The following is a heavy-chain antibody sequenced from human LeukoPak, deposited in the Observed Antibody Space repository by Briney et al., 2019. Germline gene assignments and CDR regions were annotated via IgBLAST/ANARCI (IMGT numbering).Heavy chain of an antibody. CDR3: AKEGEPFRGYLDV. CDR2: IHNDGTMG. Sequence: GGSLRLSCVGSGFTFSRVGMQWVRQAPGKGLGWVAVIHNDGTMGQYADTVQGRFNISKDNSQDTLCLQMNSLRDDDTAVYYCAKEGEPFRGYLDVWGKGTTVIVSS. D-gene: IGHD1-14*01. V-gene: IGHV3-33*03. CDR1: GFTFSRVG. J-gene: IGHJ6*03.